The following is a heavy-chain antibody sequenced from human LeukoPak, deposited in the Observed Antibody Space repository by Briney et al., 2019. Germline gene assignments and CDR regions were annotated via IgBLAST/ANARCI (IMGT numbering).Heavy chain of an antibody. V-gene: IGHV3-21*01. CDR1: GFTFSSYE. D-gene: IGHD3-3*01. Sequence: GGSLRLSCAASGFTFSSYEMNWVRQAPGKGLEWVSSISSSSSYIYYADSVKGRFTISRDNAKNSLYLQMNSLRAEDTAVYYCARNDFWSGYGPAYWGQGTLVTVSS. J-gene: IGHJ4*02. CDR3: ARNDFWSGYGPAY. CDR2: ISSSSSYI.